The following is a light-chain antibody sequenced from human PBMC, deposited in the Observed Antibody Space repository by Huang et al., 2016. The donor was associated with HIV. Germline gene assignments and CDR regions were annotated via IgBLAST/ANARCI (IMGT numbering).Light chain of an antibody. V-gene: IGKV1-33*01. CDR3: QQYDHPLFT. CDR1: EDIKKY. J-gene: IGKJ3*01. CDR2: DAF. Sequence: DIQLTQSPSSLSASVGDRGTITCQANEDIKKYLNWDQQKTGKAPKLLIYDAFNLETGVPPRFSGSGSGTDFTFTINSLQPEDIATYYCQQYDHPLFTFGPGTRVDIK.